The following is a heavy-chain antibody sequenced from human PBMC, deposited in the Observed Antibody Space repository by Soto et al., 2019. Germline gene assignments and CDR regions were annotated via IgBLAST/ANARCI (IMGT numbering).Heavy chain of an antibody. V-gene: IGHV3-30*04. CDR2: ISYDGSNK. D-gene: IGHD7-27*01. Sequence: GGSLRLSCAASGFTFSSYAMHWVRQAPGKGLEWVAVISYDGSNKYYADSVKGRFTISRDNSKNTLYLQMNSLRAEDTAVYYCARGVWGGSGNNYFDYWGQGTLVTVSS. CDR3: ARGVWGGSGNNYFDY. J-gene: IGHJ4*02. CDR1: GFTFSSYA.